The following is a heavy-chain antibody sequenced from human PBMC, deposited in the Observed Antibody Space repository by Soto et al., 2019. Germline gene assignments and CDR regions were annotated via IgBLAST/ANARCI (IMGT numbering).Heavy chain of an antibody. D-gene: IGHD3-10*01. CDR3: AKDRLLWLGEYHLDY. V-gene: IGHV3-30*18. CDR2: ISYDGSNK. J-gene: IGHJ4*02. Sequence: GGSLRLSCAASGFTFSSYGMHWVRQAPGKGLEWVAVISYDGSNKYYADSVKGRFTISRDNSKNTLYLQMNSLRAEDTAVYYCAKDRLLWLGEYHLDYWGQGTLVTVSS. CDR1: GFTFSSYG.